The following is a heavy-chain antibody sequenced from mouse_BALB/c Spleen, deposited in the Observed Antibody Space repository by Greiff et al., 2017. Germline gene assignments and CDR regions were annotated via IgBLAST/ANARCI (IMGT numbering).Heavy chain of an antibody. V-gene: IGHV1-7*01. CDR3: ARDYYGSRYYFDY. CDR2: INPSTGYT. J-gene: IGHJ2*01. D-gene: IGHD1-1*01. CDR1: GYTFTSYW. Sequence: VQLPQSGAELAKPGASVKMSCKASGYTFTSYWMHWVKQRPGQGLEWIGYINPSTGYTEYNQKFKDKATLTADKSSSTAYMQLSSLTSEDSAVYYCARDYYGSRYYFDYWGQGTTRTVSS.